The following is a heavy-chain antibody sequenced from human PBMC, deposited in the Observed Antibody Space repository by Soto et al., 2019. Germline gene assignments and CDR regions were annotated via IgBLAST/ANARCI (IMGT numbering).Heavy chain of an antibody. CDR1: VLSIIGFF. V-gene: IGHV4-4*07. CDR2: VAASVIT. CDR3: ARGGSKNYYYGMEV. Sequence: PSDTLSLTCTFSVLSIIGFFCTLFLQPPGMPLEGLGHVAASVITAYNPSLRSRLSLSLDVSKNRFYLELTSVTAAETDTYFCARGGSKNYYYGMEVWGKGNTVNVSS. J-gene: IGHJ6*04.